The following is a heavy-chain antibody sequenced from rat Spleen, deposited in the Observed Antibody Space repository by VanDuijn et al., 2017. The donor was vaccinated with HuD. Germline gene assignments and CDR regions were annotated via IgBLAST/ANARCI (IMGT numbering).Heavy chain of an antibody. V-gene: IGHV5-29*01. J-gene: IGHJ2*01. CDR1: GFTFSDYY. CDR3: ARPHYYSSYDY. CDR2: ISYDGSST. Sequence: EVQLVESGGGLVQPGRSLKLSCAASGFTFSDYYMAWVRQAPTKGLEWVATISYDGSSTYYRDSVKGRFTISRDNAKSTLYLQMDSLRSEDTATYYCARPHYYSSYDYWGQGVMVTVSS. D-gene: IGHD1-2*01.